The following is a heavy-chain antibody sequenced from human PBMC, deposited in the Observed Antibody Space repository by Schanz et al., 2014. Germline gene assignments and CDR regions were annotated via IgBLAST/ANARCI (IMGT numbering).Heavy chain of an antibody. D-gene: IGHD4-17*01. CDR3: VRDTDYHFDY. V-gene: IGHV3-11*06. J-gene: IGHJ4*02. CDR1: GFTFSDYY. CDR2: VGSGRSAYT. Sequence: QVQLVDSGGGLVKPGGSLRLSCAASGFTFSDYYMTWIRQAPGKGLEWVSFVGSGRSAYTEYADSVKGRFTISRDNAKNTLYLQMNSLRAEDTAVYYCVRDTDYHFDYWGQGTLVTVSS.